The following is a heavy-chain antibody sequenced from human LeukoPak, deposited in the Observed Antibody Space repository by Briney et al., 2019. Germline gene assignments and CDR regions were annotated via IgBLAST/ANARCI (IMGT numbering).Heavy chain of an antibody. J-gene: IGHJ5*02. CDR2: IYGSGST. CDR3: AREGTSGTHLNWFDP. D-gene: IGHD1-1*01. CDR1: GGFISSYY. V-gene: IGHV4-59*01. Sequence: SETLSLTCTVSGGFISSYYWSWIRQPPGKGLEWIGHIYGSGSTNYNPSLKSRVTLSVDTSKNQFSLKLSSVTAADTAVYYCAREGTSGTHLNWFDPWGQGTLVTVSS.